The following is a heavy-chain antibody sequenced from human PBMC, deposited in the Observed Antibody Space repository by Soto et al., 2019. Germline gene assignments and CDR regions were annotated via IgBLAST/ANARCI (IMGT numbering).Heavy chain of an antibody. CDR1: GYTFTSYY. CDR2: INPSGGST. CDR3: ARDVVDDFWSGSYYYMEV. Sequence: ASVKVSCKASGYTFTSYYMHWVRQAPGQGLEWMGIINPSGGSTSYAQKFQGRVTMTRDTSTSTVYMELSSLRSEDTAVYYCARDVVDDFWSGSYYYMEVWGKGTTVTVSS. V-gene: IGHV1-46*03. D-gene: IGHD3-3*01. J-gene: IGHJ6*03.